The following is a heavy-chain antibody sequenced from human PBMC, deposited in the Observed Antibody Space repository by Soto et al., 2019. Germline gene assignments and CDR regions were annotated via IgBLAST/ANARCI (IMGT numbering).Heavy chain of an antibody. J-gene: IGHJ4*02. Sequence: SGPTLVNPTQTLTLTCTFSGFSLSTSGVGVGWIRRPPGKALEWLALIYWDDDKRYSPSLKSRLTITKDTSKNQVVLTMTNMDPVDTATYYCARLELGELRLDYWGQGTLVTVSS. CDR3: ARLELGELRLDY. CDR1: GFSLSTSGVG. CDR2: IYWDDDK. D-gene: IGHD2-21*01. V-gene: IGHV2-5*02.